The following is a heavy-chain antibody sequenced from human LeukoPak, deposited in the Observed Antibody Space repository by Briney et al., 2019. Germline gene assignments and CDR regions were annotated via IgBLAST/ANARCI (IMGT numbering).Heavy chain of an antibody. J-gene: IGHJ5*02. D-gene: IGHD1-1*01. CDR3: ASEIRSRGTGWSDP. Sequence: PSETLSLTCTVSGCSVSSGSYYWSWIRQPPGKGLEWIGYIYYSGSTNYNPSLKSRVTISVDTSKNQFSLKLSSVTAADTAVYYCASEIRSRGTGWSDPWGQETLVTVSS. V-gene: IGHV4-61*01. CDR1: GCSVSSGSYY. CDR2: IYYSGST.